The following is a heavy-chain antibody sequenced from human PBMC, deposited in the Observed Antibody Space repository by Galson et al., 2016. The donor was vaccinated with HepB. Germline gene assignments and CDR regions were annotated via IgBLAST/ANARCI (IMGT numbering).Heavy chain of an antibody. CDR1: GFTFGSYA. J-gene: IGHJ4*02. V-gene: IGHV3-23*01. CDR2: ISASGTST. CDR3: AKSRSSGRPFYFDY. D-gene: IGHD3-22*01. Sequence: SLRLSCAASGFTFGSYAMSWVRQAPGKGLEWVSIISASGTSTYYADSVKGRFTISRDNSNNTVYVQMNSVRVEDTAVYYCAKSRSSGRPFYFDYWGQGILVTVSS.